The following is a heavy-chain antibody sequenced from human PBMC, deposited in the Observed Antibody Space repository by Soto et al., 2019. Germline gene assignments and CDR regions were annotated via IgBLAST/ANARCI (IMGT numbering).Heavy chain of an antibody. CDR1: GGSISSYY. J-gene: IGHJ6*03. Sequence: SETLSLTCTVSGGSISSYYWSWIRQPPGKGLEWIGYIYYSGSTNYNPSLKSRVTISVDTSKNQFSLKLSSVTAADTAVYYCARHYYGDYYDRYYYYYMDVWGKGTTVTVSS. CDR2: IYYSGST. CDR3: ARHYYGDYYDRYYYYYMDV. D-gene: IGHD4-17*01. V-gene: IGHV4-59*08.